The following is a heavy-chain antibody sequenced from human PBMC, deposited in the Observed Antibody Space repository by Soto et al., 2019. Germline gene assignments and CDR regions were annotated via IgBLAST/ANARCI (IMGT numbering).Heavy chain of an antibody. J-gene: IGHJ4*02. CDR1: GDSVSSNSAA. CDR3: ARRSDYYDRSGYYYCDY. Sequence: SQTLSLTCAISGDSVSSNSAAWNWIRQSPSRGLEWLGRTYYRSKWYNDYAVSVKSRITINPDTSKNQFSLQLNSVTPEDTAVYYCARRSDYYDRSGYYYCDYWGQGTLVTGSS. D-gene: IGHD3-22*01. CDR2: TYYRSKWYN. V-gene: IGHV6-1*01.